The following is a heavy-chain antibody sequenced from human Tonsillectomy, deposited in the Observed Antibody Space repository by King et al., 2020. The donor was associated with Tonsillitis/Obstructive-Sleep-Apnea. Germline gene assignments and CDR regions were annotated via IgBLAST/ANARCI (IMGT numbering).Heavy chain of an antibody. CDR3: PKDHYDFWSGYYTGDNY. J-gene: IGHJ4*02. CDR2: ISGTDGGT. V-gene: IGHV3-23*04. Sequence: VQLVESGGGLVQPGGSLRLSCAASGFTFSSYAMSWVRQAPGKGLEWVSAISGTDGGTYYADSVKGRFTISRENSKNTLYLQMNSLRAEDTAIYYCPKDHYDFWSGYYTGDNYWGQGTLVTVSS. D-gene: IGHD3-3*01. CDR1: GFTFSSYA.